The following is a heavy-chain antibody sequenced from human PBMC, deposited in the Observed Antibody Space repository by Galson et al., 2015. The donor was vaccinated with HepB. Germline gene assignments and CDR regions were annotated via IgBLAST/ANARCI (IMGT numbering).Heavy chain of an antibody. V-gene: IGHV3-30-3*01. CDR1: GFTFSSYA. CDR2: ISYDGSNK. CDR3: ARDPDTAMDPPYYGMDV. D-gene: IGHD5-18*01. Sequence: SLRLSCAASGFTFSSYAMHWVRQAPGKGLEWVAVISYDGSNKYYADSVKGRFTISRDNSKNTLYLQMNSLRAEDTAVYYCARDPDTAMDPPYYGMDVWGQGTTVTVSS. J-gene: IGHJ6*02.